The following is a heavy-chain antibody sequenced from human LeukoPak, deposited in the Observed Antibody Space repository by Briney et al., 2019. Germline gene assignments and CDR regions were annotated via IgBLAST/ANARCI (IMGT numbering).Heavy chain of an antibody. J-gene: IGHJ4*02. V-gene: IGHV3-21*01. CDR1: GFTFSSYS. Sequence: PGGSLRLSCAASGFTFSSYSMNWVRQAPGKGLEWVSSISSSSSYIYYADSVKGRFTISRDNAKNSLYLQMNSLRAEDTAVYYCARGPRRDGYNFDYWGQGTLVTVSS. D-gene: IGHD5-24*01. CDR2: ISSSSSYI. CDR3: ARGPRRDGYNFDY.